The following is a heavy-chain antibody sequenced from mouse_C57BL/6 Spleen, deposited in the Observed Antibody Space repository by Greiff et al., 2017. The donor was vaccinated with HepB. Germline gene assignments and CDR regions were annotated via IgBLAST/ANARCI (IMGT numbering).Heavy chain of an antibody. J-gene: IGHJ3*01. CDR1: GFTFSSYA. CDR2: ISDGGSYT. Sequence: LMESGGGLVKPGGSLKLSCAASGFTFSSYAMSWVRQTPEKRLEWVATISDGGSYTYYPDNVKGRFTISRDNAKNNLYLQMSHLKSEDTAMYYCARDRTFAYWGQGTLVTVSA. CDR3: ARDRTFAY. V-gene: IGHV5-4*01.